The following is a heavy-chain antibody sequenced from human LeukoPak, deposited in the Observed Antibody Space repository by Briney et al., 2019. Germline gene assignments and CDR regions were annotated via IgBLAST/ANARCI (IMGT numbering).Heavy chain of an antibody. Sequence: ASVKVSCKASGYTFTSYYVHWVRQAPGVGLEWMGIINPSGGSTSYAQKFQGRVTMTRDMSTSTVYMELSSLRSEDTAVYHCARVAAEVVGLPGVIGFGWLRRDYYYMDVWGKGTTVTVSS. J-gene: IGHJ6*03. CDR1: GYTFTSYY. D-gene: IGHD2-2*02. CDR3: ARVAAEVVGLPGVIGFGWLRRDYYYMDV. V-gene: IGHV1-46*01. CDR2: INPSGGST.